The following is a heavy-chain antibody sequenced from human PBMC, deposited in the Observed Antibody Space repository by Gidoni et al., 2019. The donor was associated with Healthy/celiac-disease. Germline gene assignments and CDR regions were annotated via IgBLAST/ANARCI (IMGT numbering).Heavy chain of an antibody. Sequence: QVQLVESGGGVVQPGRSLRLSCAASGFTFSSSGMHWVRQAPGKGLEWVAVIWYDGSNKYYADSVKGRFTISRDNSKNTLYLQMNSLRAEDTAVYYCARGRYYYDSSGGWYFDLWGRGTLVTVSS. J-gene: IGHJ2*01. CDR3: ARGRYYYDSSGGWYFDL. CDR1: GFTFSSSG. V-gene: IGHV3-33*01. CDR2: IWYDGSNK. D-gene: IGHD3-22*01.